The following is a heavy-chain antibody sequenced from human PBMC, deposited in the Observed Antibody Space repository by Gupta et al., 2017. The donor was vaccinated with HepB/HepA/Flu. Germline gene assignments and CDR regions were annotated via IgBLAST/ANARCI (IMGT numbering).Heavy chain of an antibody. CDR1: GGSISSSSYY. V-gene: IGHV4-39*01. J-gene: IGHJ5*02. Sequence: QLQLQESRPGLVNPSATLSLTCTVSGGSISSSSYYWGWIRQPPGKGLEWIGSIYYSGSTYYNPSLKSRVTISVDTSKNQFSLKLSSVTAADTAVYYCGGGRNLSGWKRDVWFDPWGQGTLVTVSS. CDR3: GGGRNLSGWKRDVWFDP. D-gene: IGHD6-19*01. CDR2: IYYSGST.